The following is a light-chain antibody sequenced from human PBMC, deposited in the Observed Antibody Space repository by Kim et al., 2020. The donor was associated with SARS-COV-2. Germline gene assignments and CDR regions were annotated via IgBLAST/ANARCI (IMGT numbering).Light chain of an antibody. CDR1: QSFSSY. J-gene: IGKJ2*03. CDR3: QQRSNWPSYS. Sequence: LVPGERATPSCRASQSFSSYLAWYQQKPGQAPRLLIYDASNRATGIPARFSGSGSGTDFTLTISSLEPEDFAVYYCQQRSNWPSYSFGQGTKLEIK. CDR2: DAS. V-gene: IGKV3-11*01.